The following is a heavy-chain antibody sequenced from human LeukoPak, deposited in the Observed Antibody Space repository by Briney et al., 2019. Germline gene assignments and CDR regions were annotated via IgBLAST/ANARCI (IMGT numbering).Heavy chain of an antibody. CDR3: AREYLKDPYFDY. CDR2: INQEGSEK. D-gene: IGHD2/OR15-2a*01. J-gene: IGHJ4*02. Sequence: GGALRLSCAASGFTLSSYWVSWVRQGPGEGVGWVANINQEGSEKYYVDSVKGRFTISRDNAKNSLYLQMNSLRAEDTALYYCAREYLKDPYFDYWGQGTLVTVSS. CDR1: GFTLSSYW. V-gene: IGHV3-7*01.